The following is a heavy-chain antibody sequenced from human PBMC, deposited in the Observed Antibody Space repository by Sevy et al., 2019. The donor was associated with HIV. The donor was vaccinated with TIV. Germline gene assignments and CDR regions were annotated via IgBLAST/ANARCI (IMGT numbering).Heavy chain of an antibody. CDR3: AREGGYTSAWSPGNY. J-gene: IGHJ4*02. Sequence: GGSLRLSCAASGFTFSTYGMHWVRQAPGRGLEWVAVIWYDGNNKYYADSVKGRFTISRDNSKNTLYLQMNSLRADDTAVYYCAREGGYTSAWSPGNYWGQGTLVTVSS. CDR1: GFTFSTYG. V-gene: IGHV3-33*01. D-gene: IGHD6-19*01. CDR2: IWYDGNNK.